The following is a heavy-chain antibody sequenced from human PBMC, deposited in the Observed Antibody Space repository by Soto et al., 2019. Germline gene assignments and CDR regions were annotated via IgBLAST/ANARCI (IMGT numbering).Heavy chain of an antibody. CDR1: GFTFSRYA. J-gene: IGHJ4*02. CDR2: ISRDGSNK. Sequence: QVQVVESGGGVVQPGRSLRLSCAASGFTFSRYAIHWVRQAPGKGLEWVAVISRDGSNKYYVESVKGRFTISRDNSKNTLYLQMNSLRDEDTAVYYWGRSRNSAVADSFDFWGQVTLVTVAS. D-gene: IGHD3-10*01. V-gene: IGHV3-30*04. CDR3: GRSRNSAVADSFDF.